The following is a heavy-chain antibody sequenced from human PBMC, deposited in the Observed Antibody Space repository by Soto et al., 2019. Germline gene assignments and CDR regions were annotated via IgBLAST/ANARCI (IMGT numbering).Heavy chain of an antibody. D-gene: IGHD6-13*01. Sequence: QVQLQESGPGLMKPSGTLSLICSVSGESVGRGTNYWSWVRQAPGRGLEWIGHIFDAATAIYNPSFESRVSISLDAAKNQVSLKLTSVTAADTAIYYCARDRRGRADGFIYYYGMEVWGQGTSVTVSS. CDR3: ARDRRGRADGFIYYYGMEV. J-gene: IGHJ6*02. CDR2: IFDAATA. V-gene: IGHV4-61*01. CDR1: GESVGRGTNY.